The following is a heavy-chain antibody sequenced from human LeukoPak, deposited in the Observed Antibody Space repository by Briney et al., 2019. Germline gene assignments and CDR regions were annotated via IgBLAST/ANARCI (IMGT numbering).Heavy chain of an antibody. D-gene: IGHD1-14*01. CDR2: INHSGST. V-gene: IGHV4-34*01. CDR3: ARGGRRTPYYFDY. J-gene: IGHJ4*02. CDR1: GGSFSGYY. Sequence: SETLSLTCAVYGGSFSGYYWSWIRQPPGKRLEWIGEINHSGSTNYNPSLKSRVTISVDTSKNQFSLKLSSVTAADTAVYYCARGGRRTPYYFDYWGQGTLVTVSS.